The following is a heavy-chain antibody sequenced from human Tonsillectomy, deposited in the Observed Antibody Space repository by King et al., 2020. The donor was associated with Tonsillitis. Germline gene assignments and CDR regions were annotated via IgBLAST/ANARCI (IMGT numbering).Heavy chain of an antibody. V-gene: IGHV3-49*03. J-gene: IGHJ4*02. CDR3: TATYYYGSGSGYYFDY. CDR1: GFNFAEYA. D-gene: IGHD3-10*01. CDR2: IRSKDYGGTT. Sequence: QLVQSGGGLVQPGRSLRLSCTSSGFNFAEYAMKWFRQAPGKGLEWVGFIRSKDYGGTTEYAAPMKGRFTISRDDSKSIAYLQMNSLKTEDTAVYYCTATYYYGSGSGYYFDYWGQGTLVTVPS.